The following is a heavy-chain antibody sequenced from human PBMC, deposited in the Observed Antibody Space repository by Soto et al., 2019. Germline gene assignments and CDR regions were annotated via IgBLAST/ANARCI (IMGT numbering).Heavy chain of an antibody. Sequence: ASVKVSCKASGYTFTSYDINWVRQATGQGLEWMGWMNPNSGNTGYAQKFQGRVTMTRNTSISTAYMELSSLRSEDTAVYYCAREMTTVTTFGYYYHYYMDVWGKGTTVTVSS. J-gene: IGHJ6*03. CDR3: AREMTTVTTFGYYYHYYMDV. CDR2: MNPNSGNT. CDR1: GYTFTSYD. V-gene: IGHV1-8*01. D-gene: IGHD4-17*01.